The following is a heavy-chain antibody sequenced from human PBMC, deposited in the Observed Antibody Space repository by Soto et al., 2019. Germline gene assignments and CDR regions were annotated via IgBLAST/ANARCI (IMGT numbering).Heavy chain of an antibody. V-gene: IGHV4-61*01. Sequence: SETLSLTCNVSGGSVNSDNYYWTWVRQPPGKGLGWIGNIHDSGTTNYNPSLQNRVTISIDTSKNQYSLKLTSVTAADAALYYCARDIRGFSRALDYWGRGTPVTVSS. CDR2: IHDSGTT. CDR1: GGSVNSDNYY. J-gene: IGHJ4*02. CDR3: ARDIRGFSRALDY. D-gene: IGHD5-18*01.